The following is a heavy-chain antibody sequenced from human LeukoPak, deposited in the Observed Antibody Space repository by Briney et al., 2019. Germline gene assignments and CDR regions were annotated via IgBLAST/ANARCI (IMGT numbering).Heavy chain of an antibody. Sequence: GGSLRLSCAASGFTFSSYWINWVRQAPGKGPEWVANIKPDGSEKKYVESVKGRFIISRDNAKNSLYLQMNSLRDDDTAVYYCARGASVNVFDIWGQGTMVTVSS. CDR3: ARGASVNVFDI. J-gene: IGHJ3*02. V-gene: IGHV3-7*01. CDR2: IKPDGSEK. CDR1: GFTFSSYW. D-gene: IGHD4-17*01.